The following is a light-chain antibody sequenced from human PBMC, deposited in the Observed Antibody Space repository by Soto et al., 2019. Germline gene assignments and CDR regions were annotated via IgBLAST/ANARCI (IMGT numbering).Light chain of an antibody. CDR3: ASYGGRDNLI. V-gene: IGLV2-8*01. CDR1: SSDVGAYNY. J-gene: IGLJ2*01. Sequence: QLVLTQPPSASGSPGQSVTISCTGTSSDVGAYNYVSWFQQHPGEAPKLIISEVNKRPSGVPNRFSGSKSGNTASLTVSGLQAEDEGDYYCASYGGRDNLIFGGGTKLTVL. CDR2: EVN.